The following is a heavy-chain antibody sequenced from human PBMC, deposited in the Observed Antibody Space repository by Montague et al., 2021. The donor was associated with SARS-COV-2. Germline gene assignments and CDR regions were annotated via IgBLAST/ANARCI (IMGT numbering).Heavy chain of an antibody. J-gene: IGHJ5*02. CDR3: ARGPRITMIVVVITDIWFDP. V-gene: IGHV4-34*01. CDR1: GGSLSGDH. D-gene: IGHD3-22*01. CDR2: VNHSGNT. Sequence: SETLSLTCAVYGGSLSGDHWCWIRQPAGKGLEWIGEVNHSGNTNXNVSLKSRVTTSVDTSKNQFSLKLTSVTAADTAVYYCARGPRITMIVVVITDIWFDPWGQGTLVTVSS.